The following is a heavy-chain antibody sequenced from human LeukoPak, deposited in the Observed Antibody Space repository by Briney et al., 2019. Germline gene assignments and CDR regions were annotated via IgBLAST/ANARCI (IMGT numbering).Heavy chain of an antibody. D-gene: IGHD3-10*01. CDR2: ITPVIDTA. CDR1: GGTFLSHT. J-gene: IGHJ5*02. Sequence: ASVKVSCKTSGGTFLSHTFSWVRQAPGQGLEWMGKITPVIDTANYAQTFQGRVSIYADKSTTTVYMDLSGLRPDDTAVSYCARVNLRGSNYNWFDPWGQGTRVTVSS. V-gene: IGHV1-69*08. CDR3: ARVNLRGSNYNWFDP.